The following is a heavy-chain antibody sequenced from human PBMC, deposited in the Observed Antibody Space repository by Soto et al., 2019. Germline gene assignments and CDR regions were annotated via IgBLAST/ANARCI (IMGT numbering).Heavy chain of an antibody. V-gene: IGHV1-8*01. CDR1: GYTFTSYD. CDR3: ARGVRRIAAAGTIMYYFDY. J-gene: IGHJ4*02. Sequence: QVQLVQSGAEVKKPGASVKVSCKASGYTFTSYDINWVRQATGQGLEWMGWMNPNSGNTGYAQKFQGRVTMTRNTYISTAYMELSSLRSEDTAVYYCARGVRRIAAAGTIMYYFDYWGQGTLVTVSS. D-gene: IGHD6-13*01. CDR2: MNPNSGNT.